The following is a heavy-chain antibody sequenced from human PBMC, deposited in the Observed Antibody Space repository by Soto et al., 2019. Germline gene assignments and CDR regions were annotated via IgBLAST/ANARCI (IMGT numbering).Heavy chain of an antibody. Sequence: PSETLSLTCAVYGGSFSGYYWSWIRQPPGKGLEWIGEINHSGSTNYNPSLKSRVTISVDTSKNQFSLKLSSVTAADTAVYYCAGDTAYDYYSYYGMDVWGQGTTVTVSS. CDR2: INHSGST. CDR3: AGDTAYDYYSYYGMDV. D-gene: IGHD5-18*01. J-gene: IGHJ6*02. V-gene: IGHV4-34*01. CDR1: GGSFSGYY.